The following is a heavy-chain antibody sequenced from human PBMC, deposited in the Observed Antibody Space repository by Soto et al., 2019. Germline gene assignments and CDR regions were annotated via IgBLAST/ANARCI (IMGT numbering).Heavy chain of an antibody. Sequence: SETLSLTCTVSGGSISSGDYYWSWIRQPPGKGLEWIGYIYYSGSTYYNPSLKSRVTISVDTSKNQFSLKLSSVTTADTAVYYCARSITIFGVLSYGMDVWGQGTTVTVSS. D-gene: IGHD3-3*01. CDR1: GGSISSGDYY. CDR2: IYYSGST. CDR3: ARSITIFGVLSYGMDV. V-gene: IGHV4-30-4*01. J-gene: IGHJ6*02.